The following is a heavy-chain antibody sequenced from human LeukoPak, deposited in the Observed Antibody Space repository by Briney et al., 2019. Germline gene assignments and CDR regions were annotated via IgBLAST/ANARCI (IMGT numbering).Heavy chain of an antibody. CDR1: GYTFTSYG. J-gene: IGHJ5*02. D-gene: IGHD3-3*01. CDR3: ARDAFTRYDFWGGQSNWSDP. V-gene: IGHV1-18*01. Sequence: GASVKVSCKASGYTFTSYGISWVRQAPGQGLEWMGWISAYNGNTNYAQKLQGRVTMTTDTSTSTAYMELRSLRSDDTAVYYCARDAFTRYDFWGGQSNWSDPWGQGTLVTVSS. CDR2: ISAYNGNT.